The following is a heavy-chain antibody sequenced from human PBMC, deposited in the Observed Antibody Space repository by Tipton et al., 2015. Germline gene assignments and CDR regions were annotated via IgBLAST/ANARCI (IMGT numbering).Heavy chain of an antibody. V-gene: IGHV3-73*01. CDR1: GFDFSGSG. J-gene: IGHJ4*02. CDR2: IRSKTNNYAT. Sequence: SLRLSCAASGFDFSGSGLQWVRQASGKGLEWVGRIRSKTNNYATAYAASVKGRFIISRDVSTNTTYLQMNSLKTEDTAVYYCTLFPHFWGQGTLVTVSS. CDR3: TLFPHF.